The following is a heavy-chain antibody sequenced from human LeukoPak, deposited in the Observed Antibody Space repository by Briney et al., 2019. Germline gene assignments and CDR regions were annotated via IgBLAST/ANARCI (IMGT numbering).Heavy chain of an antibody. D-gene: IGHD2-2*01. CDR3: ARDARYQLLLFDY. CDR1: GGSISSGDYY. CDR2: IYYSGST. V-gene: IGHV4-30-4*01. J-gene: IGHJ4*02. Sequence: PSQTLSLTCTVSGGSISSGDYYWSWIRQPPGKGLEWIGYIYYSGSTYYNPSLKSRVTISVDTSKNQFSLKLSSVTAADTAVYYCARDARYQLLLFDYWGQGTQVTVSS.